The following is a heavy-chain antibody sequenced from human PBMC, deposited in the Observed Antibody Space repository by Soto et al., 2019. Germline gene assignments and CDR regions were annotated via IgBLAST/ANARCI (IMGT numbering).Heavy chain of an antibody. V-gene: IGHV3-23*04. J-gene: IGHJ6*02. D-gene: IGHD6-13*01. CDR2: ISGSAAST. CDR1: GFSFSYHA. CDR3: AKYKPSWFQGMDV. Sequence: EVQLVESGGGLVQPGGSLRLSCAASGFSFSYHAMSWVRQAPGKGLEWVSLISGSAASTYYADSVKGRFTISRDNSGNRLYLQMNSLRADDTAAYYCAKYKPSWFQGMDVCGQGTTVTVSS.